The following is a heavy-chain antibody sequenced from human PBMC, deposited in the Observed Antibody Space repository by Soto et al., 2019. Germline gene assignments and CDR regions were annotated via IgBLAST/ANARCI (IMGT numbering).Heavy chain of an antibody. D-gene: IGHD5-12*01. CDR3: ARENIVSRMGAYDI. J-gene: IGHJ3*02. CDR1: GYTFTYYA. Sequence: QAQLVQSWAEVKKPGASVKVSCKASGYTFTYYAIYWVRQAPGQRLEWMGWISTGNGNTKYSQKFQGRVTINRDTSASTVYIELSSLRSDDTAVYYCARENIVSRMGAYDIWGQGTVVTVSS. V-gene: IGHV1-3*04. CDR2: ISTGNGNT.